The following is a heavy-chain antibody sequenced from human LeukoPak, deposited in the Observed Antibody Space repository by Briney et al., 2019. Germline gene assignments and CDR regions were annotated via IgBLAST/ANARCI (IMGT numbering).Heavy chain of an antibody. D-gene: IGHD2-15*01. CDR3: AKDRIVVVVAAYDW. Sequence: GGSVRLSCAASGFTFSGYWMHWVRQAPGRGLVWVSAISGSGGSTYYADSVKGRFTISRDNSKNTLYLQMNSLRAEDTAVYYCAKDRIVVVVAAYDWWGQGTLVTVSS. J-gene: IGHJ4*02. V-gene: IGHV3-23*01. CDR2: ISGSGGST. CDR1: GFTFSGYW.